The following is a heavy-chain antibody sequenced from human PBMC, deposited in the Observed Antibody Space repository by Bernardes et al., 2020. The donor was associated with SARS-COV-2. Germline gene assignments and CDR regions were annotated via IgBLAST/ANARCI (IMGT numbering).Heavy chain of an antibody. V-gene: IGHV3-7*02. CDR1: GFTFSSSW. D-gene: IGHD6-13*01. J-gene: IGHJ4*02. Sequence: GGSLRLSCAASGFTFSSSWMSWVRQAPGKGLEWVANIKQDGSEKYYVDSVKGRFTISRDNAKNSLYLQMNSLRAEDTAVYYCAKIGGSSWYFDYWGQGTLVTVSS. CDR2: IKQDGSEK. CDR3: AKIGGSSWYFDY.